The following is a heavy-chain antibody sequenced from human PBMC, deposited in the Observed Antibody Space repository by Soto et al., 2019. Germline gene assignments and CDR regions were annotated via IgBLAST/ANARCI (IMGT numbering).Heavy chain of an antibody. CDR2: MNPNSGNT. Sequence: ASVKGACKASGYSVTSYDITWVLQATGQGLEWMGWMNPNSGNTGYAQKFQGRVTMTRNTSISTAYMELSSLRSEDTAVYYCASVGREALEWLPPPGENWFDPWGQGTLVTVSS. V-gene: IGHV1-8*01. CDR3: ASVGREALEWLPPPGENWFDP. CDR1: GYSVTSYD. D-gene: IGHD3-3*01. J-gene: IGHJ5*02.